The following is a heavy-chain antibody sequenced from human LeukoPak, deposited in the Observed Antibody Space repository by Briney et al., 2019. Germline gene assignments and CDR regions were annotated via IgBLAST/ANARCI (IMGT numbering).Heavy chain of an antibody. D-gene: IGHD6-19*01. CDR2: INPSGGST. J-gene: IGHJ3*02. CDR3: ARGGRERYSSGWTDAFDI. Sequence: GASLRVSCTPSGYTFTTYYMHWVRQAPGQGLEWMGIINPSGGSTSYAQKFQGRVTMTRDTSTSTVYMELSSLSSEDTAVYYCARGGRERYSSGWTDAFDIWGQGTMVTVSS. CDR1: GYTFTTYY. V-gene: IGHV1-46*01.